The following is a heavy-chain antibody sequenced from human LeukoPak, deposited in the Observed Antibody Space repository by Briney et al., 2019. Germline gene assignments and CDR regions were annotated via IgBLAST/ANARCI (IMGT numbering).Heavy chain of an antibody. Sequence: PSETLSLTCAVYGGSFSGYYWSWIRQPPGKGLEWIGEINHGGSTNYNPSLKSRVTISVDTSKNQFSLKLSSVTAADTAVYYCAATYYDYVWGSYRYLVYFDYWGQGTLVTVSS. CDR3: AATYYDYVWGSYRYLVYFDY. CDR1: GGSFSGYY. J-gene: IGHJ4*02. V-gene: IGHV4-34*01. CDR2: INHGGST. D-gene: IGHD3-16*02.